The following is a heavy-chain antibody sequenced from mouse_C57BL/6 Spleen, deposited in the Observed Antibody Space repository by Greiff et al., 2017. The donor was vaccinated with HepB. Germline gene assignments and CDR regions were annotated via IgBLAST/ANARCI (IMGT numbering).Heavy chain of an antibody. CDR2: IYPGSGNT. J-gene: IGHJ3*01. V-gene: IGHV1-76*01. CDR1: GYTFTDYY. Sequence: VQLQQSGAELVRPGASVKLSCKASGYTFTDYYINWVKQRPGQGLEWIARIYPGSGNTYYNEKFKGKATLTAEKSSSTAYMQLSSLTSEDSAVYFCAKLGGNYVGFAYWGQGTLVTVSA. D-gene: IGHD2-1*01. CDR3: AKLGGNYVGFAY.